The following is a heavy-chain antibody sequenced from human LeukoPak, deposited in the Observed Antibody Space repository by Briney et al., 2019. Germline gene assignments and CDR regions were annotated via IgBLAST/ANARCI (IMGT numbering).Heavy chain of an antibody. Sequence: PGGSLRLSCAASGFTFSSYGMHWVRQAPGKGLEWVAFIRYDGSNKYYADSVKGRFTISRENSKTTLYLQMNSLRAEDTAVYYCAKDGSSGYYADYWGQGTLVTVSS. V-gene: IGHV3-30*02. CDR1: GFTFSSYG. J-gene: IGHJ4*02. D-gene: IGHD3-22*01. CDR2: IRYDGSNK. CDR3: AKDGSSGYYADY.